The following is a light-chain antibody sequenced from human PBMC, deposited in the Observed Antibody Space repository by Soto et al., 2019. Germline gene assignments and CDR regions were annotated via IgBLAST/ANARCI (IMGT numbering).Light chain of an antibody. J-gene: IGLJ1*01. CDR1: SSDVGGYNF. V-gene: IGLV2-14*03. Sequence: QSALTQPASVSGTPGQSITISCTGTSSDVGGYNFVSWYQQHPGKVPKLMIFDVNRRPSGVSDRFSGSKSGNTASLTISGLQAEDEGDYYCCSYTSSSTHVFGSGTKLTVL. CDR3: CSYTSSSTHV. CDR2: DVN.